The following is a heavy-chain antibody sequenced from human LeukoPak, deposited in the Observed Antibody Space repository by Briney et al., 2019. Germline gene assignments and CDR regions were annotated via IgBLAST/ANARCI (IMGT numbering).Heavy chain of an antibody. V-gene: IGHV3-53*01. CDR2: IYAGGNT. Sequence: GGSLRLSCAASGFSVGTNYMTWVRQAPGKGLEWVSMIYAGGNTYYRDSVKGRFTISRDGSKNTVFLHMSGLRDDDTAVYYCVGGHDLEFEFWGQGTLVIVSS. CDR3: VGGHDLEFEF. CDR1: GFSVGTNY. J-gene: IGHJ5*01. D-gene: IGHD4-23*01.